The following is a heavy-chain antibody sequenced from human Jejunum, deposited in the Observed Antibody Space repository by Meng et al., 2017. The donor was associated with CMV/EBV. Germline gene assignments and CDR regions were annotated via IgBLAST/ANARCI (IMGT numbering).Heavy chain of an antibody. CDR1: GFTFSSYA. D-gene: IGHD5-12*01. Sequence: SGFTFSSYAMSWVRQAPGKGLEWVSAISGSGGRTYYADSVKGRFTISRDNSKNTLYLQMNSLRAEDTAVYYCAKDSAVGGYDYFDYWGQGTLVTVSS. CDR3: AKDSAVGGYDYFDY. J-gene: IGHJ4*02. V-gene: IGHV3-23*01. CDR2: ISGSGGRT.